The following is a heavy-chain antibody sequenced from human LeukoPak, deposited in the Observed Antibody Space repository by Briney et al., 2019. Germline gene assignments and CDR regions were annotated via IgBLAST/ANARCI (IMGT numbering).Heavy chain of an antibody. V-gene: IGHV3-7*03. CDR1: GFTFSNYW. CDR3: TKDISYDFRSGYRCMDV. D-gene: IGHD3-3*01. Sequence: GGSLRLSCVVSGFTFSNYWMSWVRQAPGKGLEWVANIKQDGSVKYYVDSLKGRFTISRDNAKNSLYLQMHSQRVEDTALYYCTKDISYDFRSGYRCMDVWGKGTTVTVSS. J-gene: IGHJ6*03. CDR2: IKQDGSVK.